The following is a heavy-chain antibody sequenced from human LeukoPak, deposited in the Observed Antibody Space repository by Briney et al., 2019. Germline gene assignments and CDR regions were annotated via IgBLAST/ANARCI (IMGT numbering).Heavy chain of an antibody. J-gene: IGHJ5*02. CDR3: ARRRLYGDYGNWFDP. V-gene: IGHV4-39*01. Sequence: SETLSLTCTVSGGSISSGGYYWGWIRQPPGKGLEWIGSIYYSGSTYYTPSLKSRVTISVDTSKSQFSLKLSSVTAADTAVYYCARRRLYGDYGNWFDPWGQGTLVTVSS. CDR1: GGSISSGGYY. CDR2: IYYSGST. D-gene: IGHD4-17*01.